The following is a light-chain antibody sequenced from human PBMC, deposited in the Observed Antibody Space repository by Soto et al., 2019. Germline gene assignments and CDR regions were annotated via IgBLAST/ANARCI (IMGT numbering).Light chain of an antibody. J-gene: IGLJ3*02. CDR2: INYDGTH. V-gene: IGLV4-69*01. CDR1: SGYSTYA. Sequence: QPVLTQSPSASASLGASVKLTCTLSSGYSTYAIAWHQQQSEKGPRFLMKINYDGTHSKGDGFFDRFSGSSSGAERHLTISSLQCEDEADYYCQSLGTGIQVFGGGTQLTVL. CDR3: QSLGTGIQV.